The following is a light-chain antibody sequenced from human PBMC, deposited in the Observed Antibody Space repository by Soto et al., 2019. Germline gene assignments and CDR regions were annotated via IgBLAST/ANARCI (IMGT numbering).Light chain of an antibody. V-gene: IGKV3-20*01. CDR1: QSVFSS. CDR3: QLYSRSPRQIT. Sequence: EVVLTQSPATLSLSPGERATLSCRASQSVFSSLGWYQQIPGQAPRLVIFDISNRATGIPDRFSGSGSGTDCTLTISRLEPEDFAVYYCQLYSRSPRQITFGQGTRLEIK. CDR2: DIS. J-gene: IGKJ5*01.